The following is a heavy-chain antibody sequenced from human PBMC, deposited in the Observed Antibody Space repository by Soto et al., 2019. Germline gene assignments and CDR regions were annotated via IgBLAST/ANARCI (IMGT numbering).Heavy chain of an antibody. CDR2: IIPIFGTA. D-gene: IGHD5-18*01. CDR3: ARPSGYSYGPLSHYYYYGMDV. CDR1: GGTFSSYA. Sequence: SVKVSCKASGGTFSSYAISCVRQAPGQGLEWMGGIIPIFGTANYAQKFQGRVTITADESTSTAYMELSSLRSEDTAVYYCARPSGYSYGPLSHYYYYGMDVWGQGTTVTVSS. J-gene: IGHJ6*02. V-gene: IGHV1-69*13.